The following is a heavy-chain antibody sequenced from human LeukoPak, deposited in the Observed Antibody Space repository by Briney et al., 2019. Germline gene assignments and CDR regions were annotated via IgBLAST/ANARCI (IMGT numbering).Heavy chain of an antibody. CDR3: ASSRTRYCSSTSCHELSWFDP. J-gene: IGHJ5*02. D-gene: IGHD2-2*01. CDR1: GFTFSSYS. CDR2: ISSSSSYI. Sequence: PGGSLRLSCAASGFTFSSYSMNWVRQAPGKGLEWVSSISSSSSYIYYADSVKGRFTISRDNAKNSLYLQMNSLRAEDTAVYYCASSRTRYCSSTSCHELSWFDPWGQGTLVTVSS. V-gene: IGHV3-21*01.